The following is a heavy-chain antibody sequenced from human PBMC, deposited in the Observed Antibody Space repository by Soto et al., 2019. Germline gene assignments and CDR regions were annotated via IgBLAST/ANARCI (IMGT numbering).Heavy chain of an antibody. CDR3: ARGLRDILTGKRRWFDP. CDR1: GVSFSGYY. V-gene: IGHV4-34*01. J-gene: IGHJ5*02. Sequence: KSXETLSLTCAVYGVSFSGYYWSWIRQPPGKGLEWIGEINHSGSTNYNPSLKSRVTISVDTSKNQFSLKLSPVTAADTAVYYCARGLRDILTGKRRWFDPWGQGTLVTVYS. D-gene: IGHD3-9*01. CDR2: INHSGST.